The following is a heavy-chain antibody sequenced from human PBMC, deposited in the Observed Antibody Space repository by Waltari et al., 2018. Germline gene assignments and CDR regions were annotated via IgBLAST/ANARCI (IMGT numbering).Heavy chain of an antibody. CDR1: GFTFSSYA. Sequence: EVQLLESGGGLVQPGGSLRLSCAASGFTFSSYAMTWVRQAPGTGLEWVSAISGSGGSTYYADSVKGRFTISRDNSKNTLYLQMNSLRAEDTAVYYCAKESVLTASYYYYYGMDVWGQGTTVTVSS. J-gene: IGHJ6*02. CDR3: AKESVLTASYYYYYGMDV. D-gene: IGHD3-9*01. V-gene: IGHV3-23*01. CDR2: ISGSGGST.